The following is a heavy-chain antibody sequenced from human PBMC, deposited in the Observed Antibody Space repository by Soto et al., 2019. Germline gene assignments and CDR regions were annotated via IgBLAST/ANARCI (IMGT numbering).Heavy chain of an antibody. CDR3: GLGYSSSPRGGYYYYGMDV. CDR2: IDPSDSYT. J-gene: IGHJ6*02. V-gene: IGHV5-10-1*01. D-gene: IGHD6-13*01. Sequence: GESLKISCKGSGYSFTSYWISWVRQMPGKGLEWMGRIDPSDSYTNYSPSFQGHVTISADKSISTAYLQWSSLKASDAAMYYCGLGYSSSPRGGYYYYGMDVWGQGTTVTVSS. CDR1: GYSFTSYW.